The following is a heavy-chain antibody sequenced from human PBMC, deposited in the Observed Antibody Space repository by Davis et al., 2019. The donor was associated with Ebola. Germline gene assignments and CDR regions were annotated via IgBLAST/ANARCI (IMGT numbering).Heavy chain of an antibody. V-gene: IGHV1-46*01. D-gene: IGHD3-10*01. J-gene: IGHJ6*02. CDR2: INPSGGST. Sequence: SVNVSCKASGYTFTSYYMLWVRQAPGQGLEWMGIINPSGGSTSYAQKFQGRVTMTRDTSTSTVYMELSSLRSEDTAVYYCARVVTMVQGVGGYYYYGMDVWGQGTTVTVSS. CDR3: ARVVTMVQGVGGYYYYGMDV. CDR1: GYTFTSYY.